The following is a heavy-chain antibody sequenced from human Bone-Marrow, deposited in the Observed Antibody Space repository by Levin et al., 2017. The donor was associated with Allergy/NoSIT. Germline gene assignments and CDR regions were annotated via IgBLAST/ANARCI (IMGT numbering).Heavy chain of an antibody. D-gene: IGHD3-10*01. CDR1: GFTSSEHW. Sequence: GGSLILSCSVSGFTSSEHWMTWVRQVPGKGLEWVATIKHDGNDKYYVGSVKGRFTISRDDAKNSVYLQMHSLRAEDTAVYYCTGSGYWGQGTLVTVSS. J-gene: IGHJ4*02. V-gene: IGHV3-7*01. CDR3: TGSGY. CDR2: IKHDGNDK.